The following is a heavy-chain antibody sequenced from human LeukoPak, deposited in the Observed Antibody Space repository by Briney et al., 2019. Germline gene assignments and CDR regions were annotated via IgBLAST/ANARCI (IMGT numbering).Heavy chain of an antibody. J-gene: IGHJ6*02. V-gene: IGHV3-64D*09. CDR2: ISSDGGST. CDR1: GFTFSTYA. CDR3: VKWRAAMAPRDYYYGMDV. Sequence: GGSLRPSCSASGFTFSTYAMHWVRQAPGKGLEYVSAISSDGGSTYYADSVKGTFTISRDNSKNTLYLQMSSLRPDDTAVYYCVKWRAAMAPRDYYYGMDVWGQGTTVTVSS. D-gene: IGHD6-6*01.